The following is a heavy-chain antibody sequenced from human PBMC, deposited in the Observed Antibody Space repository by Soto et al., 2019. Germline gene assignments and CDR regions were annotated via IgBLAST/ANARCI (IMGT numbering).Heavy chain of an antibody. CDR3: ARGSPIGRYRSSSPYYYYYYGMDV. V-gene: IGHV1-2*04. D-gene: IGHD6-6*01. CDR2: INPNSGGT. J-gene: IGHJ6*04. Sequence: GASVKVSCKASGYTFTGYYMHWVRQAPGQGLEWMGWINPNSGGTNYAQKFQGWVTMTRDTSISTAYMELSRLRSDDTAVYYCARGSPIGRYRSSSPYYYYYYGMDVWGKGTTVTVSS. CDR1: GYTFTGYY.